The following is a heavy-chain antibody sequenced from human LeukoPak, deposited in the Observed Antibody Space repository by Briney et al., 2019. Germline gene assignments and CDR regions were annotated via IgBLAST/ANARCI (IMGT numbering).Heavy chain of an antibody. V-gene: IGHV4-59*12. D-gene: IGHD3-16*01. J-gene: IGHJ5*02. Sequence: SETLSLTCTVSGGSISSYYWSWIRQPPGKGLEWIGYIYYSGSTNYNPSLKSRVTISVDTSKNQFSLKLSSVTAADTAVYYCARDGGPTPKGGLNWFDPWGQGTLVTVSS. CDR1: GGSISSYY. CDR2: IYYSGST. CDR3: ARDGGPTPKGGLNWFDP.